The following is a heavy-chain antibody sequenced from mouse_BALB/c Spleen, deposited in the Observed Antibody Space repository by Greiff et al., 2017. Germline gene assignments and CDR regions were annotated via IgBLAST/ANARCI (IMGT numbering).Heavy chain of an antibody. Sequence: QVQLQQPGAELVRPGASVKISCKASGYAFSSYWMNWVKQRPGQGLEWIGQIYPGDGDTNYNGKFKGKATLTADKSSSTAYMQLSSLTSEDSAVYFCAREGRLKPYYAMDYWGQGTSVTVSS. V-gene: IGHV1-80*01. CDR3: AREGRLKPYYAMDY. D-gene: IGHD3-3*01. CDR2: IYPGDGDT. CDR1: GYAFSSYW. J-gene: IGHJ4*01.